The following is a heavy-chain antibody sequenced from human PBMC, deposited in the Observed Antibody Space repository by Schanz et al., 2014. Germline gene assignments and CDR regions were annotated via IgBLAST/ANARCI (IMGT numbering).Heavy chain of an antibody. V-gene: IGHV1-69*02. D-gene: IGHD5-18*01. J-gene: IGHJ6*02. CDR2: IIPILGIA. Sequence: QVQLVQSEAEVKKPGSSVKVSCKASGGTFSSYTISWVRQAPGQGLEWMGRIIPILGIANYAQNFQGRVTITADKSTSTASMERSSLRSEDTAVYYCARGPSQGYSYGHNIGAYYYGMDVWGQGTTVTVSS. CDR3: ARGPSQGYSYGHNIGAYYYGMDV. CDR1: GGTFSSYT.